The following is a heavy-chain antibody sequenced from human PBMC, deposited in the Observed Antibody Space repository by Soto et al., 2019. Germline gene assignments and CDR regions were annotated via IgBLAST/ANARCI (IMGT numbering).Heavy chain of an antibody. D-gene: IGHD6-13*01. CDR2: IWYDGSNK. J-gene: IGHJ4*02. V-gene: IGHV3-33*08. Sequence: GGSLRLYCAASGFTFSSYGMHWVRQAPGKGLEWVAVIWYDGSNKYYADSVKGRFTISRDNSKNTLYLQMNSLRAEDTAVYYCARDAIPYSSSWYYFDYWGQGTLVTVSS. CDR3: ARDAIPYSSSWYYFDY. CDR1: GFTFSSYG.